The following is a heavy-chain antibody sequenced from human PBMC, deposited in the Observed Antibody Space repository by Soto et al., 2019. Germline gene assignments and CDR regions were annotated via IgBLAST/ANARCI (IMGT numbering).Heavy chain of an antibody. CDR1: GFTFSSYG. CDR2: ISYDGSNK. CDR3: AKDLYDYPNGSYYYGMDV. Sequence: QVQLAESGGGVVQPGRSLRLSCAASGFTFSSYGMHWVRQAPGKGLEWVAVISYDGSNKYYADSVKGRFTISRDNSKNTLYLQMNSLGAEDTARYYCAKDLYDYPNGSYYYGMDVWGQGTTVTASS. V-gene: IGHV3-30*18. J-gene: IGHJ6*02. D-gene: IGHD3-16*01.